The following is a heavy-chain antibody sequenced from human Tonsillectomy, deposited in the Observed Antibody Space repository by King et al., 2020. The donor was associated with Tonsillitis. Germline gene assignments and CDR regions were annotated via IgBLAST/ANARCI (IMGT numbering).Heavy chain of an antibody. CDR3: ARDRPCSSASCYGGSWFGP. J-gene: IGHJ5*02. CDR1: GYTFTSYY. D-gene: IGHD2-2*01. CDR2: INPSGGTT. Sequence: VQLVESGAKVKKPGASVKVSCKASGYTFTSYYMHWVRQAPGQGLEWMGMINPSGGTTSYAQKFQGRVTMTRDTSTNTVYMELSSLRSEDTAVYYCARDRPCSSASCYGGSWFGPWGQGTLVTVCS. V-gene: IGHV1-46*01.